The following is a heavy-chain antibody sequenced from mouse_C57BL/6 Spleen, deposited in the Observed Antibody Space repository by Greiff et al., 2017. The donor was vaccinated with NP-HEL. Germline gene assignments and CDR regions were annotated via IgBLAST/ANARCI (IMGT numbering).Heavy chain of an antibody. CDR3: TRVNYGSSYVDYAMDY. Sequence: EVMLVESGGGLVQPGGSMKLSCVASGFTFSNYWMNWVRQSPEKGLEWVAQIRLKSDNYATHYAESVKGRFTISRDDSKSSVYLQMNNLRAEDTGIYYCTRVNYGSSYVDYAMDYWGQGTSVTVSS. V-gene: IGHV6-3*01. CDR1: GFTFSNYW. J-gene: IGHJ4*01. CDR2: IRLKSDNYAT. D-gene: IGHD1-1*01.